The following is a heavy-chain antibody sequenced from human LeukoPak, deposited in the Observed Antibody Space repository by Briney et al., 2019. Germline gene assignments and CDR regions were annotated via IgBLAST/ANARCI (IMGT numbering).Heavy chain of an antibody. CDR2: TYTSGST. Sequence: SETLSLTCTVSGASVSSGRYYWNWIRHPAGKGLEGIGRTYTSGSTNYNPSLKSRVTISVDTSKNQFSLKLSSVTAADTAIYYCARDVFLNWFDPWGQGALVTVSS. J-gene: IGHJ5*02. V-gene: IGHV4-61*02. D-gene: IGHD3-16*01. CDR3: ARDVFLNWFDP. CDR1: GASVSSGRYY.